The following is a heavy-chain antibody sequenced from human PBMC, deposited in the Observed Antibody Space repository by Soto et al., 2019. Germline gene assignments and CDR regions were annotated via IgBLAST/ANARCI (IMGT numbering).Heavy chain of an antibody. CDR2: ISYDGSNK. CDR1: GFTFSSYA. CDR3: AREVPTRYNWFDP. J-gene: IGHJ5*02. Sequence: WGSLRLSCAASGFTFSSYAMHWVRQAPGKGLEWVAVISYDGSNKYYADSVKGRFTISRDNSKNTLYLQMNSLRAEDTAVYYCAREVPTRYNWFDPWGQGTLVTVSS. V-gene: IGHV3-30-3*01.